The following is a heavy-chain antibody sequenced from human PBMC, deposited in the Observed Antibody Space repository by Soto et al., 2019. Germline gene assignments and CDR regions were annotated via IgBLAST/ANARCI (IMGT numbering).Heavy chain of an antibody. CDR3: ASFPISSTITWSNWFDP. J-gene: IGHJ5*02. Sequence: GGSLRLSCAASGFTFNTYAMSWVRQAPGKGLEWVSAISGSGGNTYYADSVEGRFTISRDNSTNTLYLQMRSLRADDTAIYYCASFPISSTITWSNWFDPWGQGTLVTV. D-gene: IGHD3-9*01. V-gene: IGHV3-23*01. CDR2: ISGSGGNT. CDR1: GFTFNTYA.